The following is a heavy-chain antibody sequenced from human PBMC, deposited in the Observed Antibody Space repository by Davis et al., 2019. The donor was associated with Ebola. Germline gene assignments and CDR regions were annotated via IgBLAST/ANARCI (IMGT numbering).Heavy chain of an antibody. V-gene: IGHV5-51*01. CDR3: ARVLDISVAAAGPFDS. CDR1: GYSFTSYW. CDR2: TYPGDSDT. D-gene: IGHD6-13*01. Sequence: GESLKISCKGSGYSFTSYWIGWVRQLPGKGLEWMGITYPGDSDTRYSPSFQGQVTISADESISTAYLQWSSLKASDTAMYYCARVLDISVAAAGPFDSWGQGTLVTVSS. J-gene: IGHJ4*02.